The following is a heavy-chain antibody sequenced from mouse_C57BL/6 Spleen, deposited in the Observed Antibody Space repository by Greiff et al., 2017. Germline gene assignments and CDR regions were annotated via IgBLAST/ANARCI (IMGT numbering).Heavy chain of an antibody. CDR2: ISYDGSN. D-gene: IGHD1-1*01. J-gene: IGHJ2*01. CDR1: GYSITSGYY. V-gene: IGHV3-6*01. Sequence: EVQLQASGPGLVKPSQSLSLTCSVTGYSITSGYYWNWIRQFPGNKLEWMGYISYDGSNNYNPSLKNRISITRDTSKNKFFLKLNSVTTEDTATYYCAIITTVVATTSYFDYWGQGTTLTVSS. CDR3: AIITTVVATTSYFDY.